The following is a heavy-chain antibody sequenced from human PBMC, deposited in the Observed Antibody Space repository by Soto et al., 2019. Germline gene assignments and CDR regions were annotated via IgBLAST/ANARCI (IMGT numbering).Heavy chain of an antibody. Sequence: ASVKFSGKASGYTFTSYGISWVRQAPGQGLEWMGWISAYNGNTNYAQKLQGRVTMTTDTSTSTAYMELRSLRSDDTAVYYCARNEFVEYYYYGMDVWGQGTTVTVSS. CDR2: ISAYNGNT. CDR3: ARNEFVEYYYYGMDV. J-gene: IGHJ6*02. CDR1: GYTFTSYG. V-gene: IGHV1-18*04. D-gene: IGHD1-1*01.